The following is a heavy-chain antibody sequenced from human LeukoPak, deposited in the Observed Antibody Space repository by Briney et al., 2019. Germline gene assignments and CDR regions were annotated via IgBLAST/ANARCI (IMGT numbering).Heavy chain of an antibody. Sequence: GTSVKVSCKASGFTFTSSAMQWVRQARGQRLEWIGWIVVGSGNTNYAQKFQGRVTITRDTSASTAYMELSSLRSEDTAVYYCARERPSGRIPGDYWGQGTLVTVSS. CDR3: ARERPSGRIPGDY. J-gene: IGHJ4*02. CDR2: IVVGSGNT. V-gene: IGHV1-58*02. D-gene: IGHD1-14*01. CDR1: GFTFTSSA.